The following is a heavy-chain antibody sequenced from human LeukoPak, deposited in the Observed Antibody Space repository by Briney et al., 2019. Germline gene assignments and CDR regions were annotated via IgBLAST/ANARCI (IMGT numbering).Heavy chain of an antibody. V-gene: IGHV1-24*01. CDR3: ATDPGETVPAAKGPRGDYCYGMDV. J-gene: IGHJ6*02. Sequence: GASVKVSCKVSGYTHTELSMHWVRQAPGKGLEWMGGFDPEDGETIYAQKFQGRVTMTEDTSTDTAYMELNSLRSDDTAVYYCATDPGETVPAAKGPRGDYCYGMDVWGQGTTVTVSS. CDR2: FDPEDGET. CDR1: GYTHTELS. D-gene: IGHD2-2*01.